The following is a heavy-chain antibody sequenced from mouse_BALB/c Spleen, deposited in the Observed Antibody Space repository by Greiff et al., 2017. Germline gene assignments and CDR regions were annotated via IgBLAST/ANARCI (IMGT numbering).Heavy chain of an antibody. V-gene: IGHV5-17*02. CDR2: ISSGSSTI. D-gene: IGHD4-1*01. J-gene: IGHJ4*01. Sequence: EVQGVESGGGLVQPGGSRKLSCAASGFTFSSFGMHWVRQAPEKGLEWVAYISSGSSTIYYADTVKGRFTISRDNPKNTLFLQMTSLRSEDTAMYYCARDRGLGAMDYWGQGTSVTVSS. CDR1: GFTFSSFG. CDR3: ARDRGLGAMDY.